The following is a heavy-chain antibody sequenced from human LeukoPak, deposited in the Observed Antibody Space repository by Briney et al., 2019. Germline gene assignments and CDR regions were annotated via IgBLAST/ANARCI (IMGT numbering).Heavy chain of an antibody. CDR2: IIPIFGTA. V-gene: IGHV1-69*13. Sequence: SVKVSCKASGYTFTSYGISWVRQAPGQGLEWMGGIIPIFGTANYAQKFQGRVTITADESTSTAYMELSSLRSEDTAVYYCAFSRDYVDYYYMDVWGKGTTVTISS. D-gene: IGHD4-17*01. CDR3: AFSRDYVDYYYMDV. CDR1: GYTFTSYG. J-gene: IGHJ6*03.